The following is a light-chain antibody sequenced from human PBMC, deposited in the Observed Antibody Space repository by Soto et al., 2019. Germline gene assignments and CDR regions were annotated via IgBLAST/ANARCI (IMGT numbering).Light chain of an antibody. V-gene: IGKV3-11*01. CDR1: QSVAGS. Sequence: LLTQSPATLSLSPGERVILSCRASQSVAGSLAWYQQKPGQAPRLLIYDISTRAAAIPARLSGSGSGTDFTLTVSSIEPEDFALYYCQQRSNRITFGQGTRLEIK. CDR3: QQRSNRIT. CDR2: DIS. J-gene: IGKJ5*01.